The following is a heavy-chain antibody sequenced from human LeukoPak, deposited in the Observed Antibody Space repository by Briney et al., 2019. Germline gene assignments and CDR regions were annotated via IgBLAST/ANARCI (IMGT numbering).Heavy chain of an antibody. CDR3: TTSSARPDYYYYMDV. V-gene: IGHV3-15*01. Sequence: PGGSLRLSCAASGFTFSNAWMSWVRQAPGKGLEWVGRIKSKTDGGTTDYAAPVKGRFTISRDDSKNTLYLQMNSLKTEDTAVYYCTTSSARPDYYYYMDVWGKGTTVTVSS. D-gene: IGHD6-6*01. CDR1: GFTFSNAW. J-gene: IGHJ6*03. CDR2: IKSKTDGGTT.